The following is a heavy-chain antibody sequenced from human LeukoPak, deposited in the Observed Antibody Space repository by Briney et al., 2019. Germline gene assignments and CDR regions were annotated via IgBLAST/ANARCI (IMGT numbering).Heavy chain of an antibody. V-gene: IGHV5-51*01. CDR2: IYPGDSDI. CDR3: ARLDASGSYHIDY. D-gene: IGHD3-10*01. J-gene: IGHJ4*02. Sequence: GESLKISCKGSGYTFPIYWIGWVRQMPGKGLEWMGIIYPGDSDIRYSPSFQGQVTLSADKSIHTAYLQWSSLRASDTAMYYCARLDASGSYHIDYWGQGTLVTVSS. CDR1: GYTFPIYW.